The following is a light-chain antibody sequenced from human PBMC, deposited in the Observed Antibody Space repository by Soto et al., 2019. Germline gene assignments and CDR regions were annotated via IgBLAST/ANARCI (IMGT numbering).Light chain of an antibody. CDR3: QQYNNWPPIT. J-gene: IGKJ1*01. CDR2: GAS. V-gene: IGKV3-15*01. CDR1: QTVRSN. Sequence: ETVMTQSPATLSVSPGERATLSCRASQTVRSNLAWYQQKLGQAPRLLIYGASTRATGIPARFSGSGSGTEFTLTISSLQSEDFAVYFCQQYNNWPPITFGQGTKVEIK.